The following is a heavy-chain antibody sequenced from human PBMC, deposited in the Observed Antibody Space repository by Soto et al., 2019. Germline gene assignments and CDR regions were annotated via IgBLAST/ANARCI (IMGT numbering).Heavy chain of an antibody. J-gene: IGHJ4*02. V-gene: IGHV3-7*01. CDR3: VRDVGFDYVN. CDR1: GFSFSNYW. D-gene: IGHD3-16*01. Sequence: EVQLVESGGGLVQPGGSLRISCKGSGFSFSNYWMSWVRQAPGKGLEWVASIKQDESEKYYVDSVKGRFTISRDNVDDSLFLHMNSLSAEDTAVYFCVRDVGFDYVNWGQGTLVTVSS. CDR2: IKQDESEK.